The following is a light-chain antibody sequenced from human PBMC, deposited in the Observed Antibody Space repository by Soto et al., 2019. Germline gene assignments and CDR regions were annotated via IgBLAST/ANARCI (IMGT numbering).Light chain of an antibody. CDR1: QSINTF. Sequence: DIQMTQSPSPLSASVGDRVYITCRTSQSINTFLNWYQAKPGKAPKLLIYEASNLGNGVPSRFSGSGSGTDFTLTISSLQPEDSATYYCQQSYRTPRTFGQGTKVDIK. V-gene: IGKV1-39*01. CDR3: QQSYRTPRT. J-gene: IGKJ1*01. CDR2: EAS.